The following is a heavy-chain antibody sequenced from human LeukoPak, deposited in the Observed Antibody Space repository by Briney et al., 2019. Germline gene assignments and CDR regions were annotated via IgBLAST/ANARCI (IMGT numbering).Heavy chain of an antibody. V-gene: IGHV4-59*01. CDR3: ARLVGATTDFAFDI. D-gene: IGHD1-26*01. J-gene: IGHJ3*02. CDR2: IYYSGST. Sequence: SETLSLTCTVSGGSISSYYWSWIRQPPGKGLEWIGYIYYSGSTNYNPSLKSRVTISVDTSKNQFSVKLSSVTAADTAVYYCARLVGATTDFAFDIWGQGTMVTVSS. CDR1: GGSISSYY.